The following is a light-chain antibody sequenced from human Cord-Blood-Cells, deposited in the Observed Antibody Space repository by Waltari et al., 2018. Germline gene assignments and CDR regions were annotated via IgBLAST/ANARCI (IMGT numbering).Light chain of an antibody. CDR2: DVS. J-gene: IGLJ3*02. V-gene: IGLV2-11*01. Sequence: QSALTQPRSVSGSPGQSVTISCTGTSSDFGGYNYVTWYQQHPGKPPSPMIYDVSKRPSGVPDRFSGSKSGNTASLTISGLQAEDEADYYCCSYAGSYTLVFGGGTKLTVL. CDR3: CSYAGSYTLV. CDR1: SSDFGGYNY.